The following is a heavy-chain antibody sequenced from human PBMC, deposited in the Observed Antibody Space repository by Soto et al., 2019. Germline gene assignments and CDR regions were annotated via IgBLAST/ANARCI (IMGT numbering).Heavy chain of an antibody. D-gene: IGHD3-3*01. J-gene: IGHJ4*02. CDR2: IYYSGST. CDR3: ARLGGYYQALDH. Sequence: ASETLSLTCTVSGGSISSGGYYWSWIRQHPGKGLEWIGYIYYSGSTYYNPSLKSRVTISVDRSKNQVSLNLTSVTAADTAVYYCARLGGYYQALDHWSQGTLVTVSS. CDR1: GGSISSGGYY. V-gene: IGHV4-30-4*08.